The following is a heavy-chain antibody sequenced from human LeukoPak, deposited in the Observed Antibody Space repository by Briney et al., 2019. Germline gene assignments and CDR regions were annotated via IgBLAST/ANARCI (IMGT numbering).Heavy chain of an antibody. J-gene: IGHJ3*02. V-gene: IGHV4-61*02. D-gene: IGHD2-15*01. CDR3: ARSGYCSGGSCSDAFDI. CDR1: GGSISSGSYY. Sequence: PSQTLSLTCTVPGGSISSGSYYWSWIRQPAGKGLEWIGRIYTSGSTNYNPSLKSRVTISVDTSKNQFSLKLSSVTAADTAVYYCARSGYCSGGSCSDAFDIWGQGTMVTVSS. CDR2: IYTSGST.